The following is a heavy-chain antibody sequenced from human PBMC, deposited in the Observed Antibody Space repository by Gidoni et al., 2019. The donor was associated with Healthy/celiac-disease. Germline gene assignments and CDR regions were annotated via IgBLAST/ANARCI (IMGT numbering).Heavy chain of an antibody. J-gene: IGHJ4*02. V-gene: IGHV1-3*01. D-gene: IGHD3-22*01. CDR1: GYTFTSSA. CDR3: ARGRLRIRDSSGFYYFDY. Sequence: QVQLVQSGAEVTKPGASVKVSCKASGYTFTSSAMHWVRQAPGQRLEWMGWINAGNGNTKYSQKFQGRVTITRDTSASTAYMELSSLRSEDTAVYYCARGRLRIRDSSGFYYFDYWGQGTLVTVSS. CDR2: INAGNGNT.